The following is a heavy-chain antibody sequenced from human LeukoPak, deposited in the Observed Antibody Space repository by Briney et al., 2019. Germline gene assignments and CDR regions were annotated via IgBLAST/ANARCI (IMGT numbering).Heavy chain of an antibody. V-gene: IGHV4-59*12. CDR2: IYYSGST. J-gene: IGHJ4*02. CDR1: GGSISSYY. CDR3: ARFSNWMYYFDY. Sequence: SETLSLTCTVSGGSISSYYWSWIRQPPGKGLEWIGYIYYSGSTNYNPSLKSRVTISVDTSKNQFSLKLSSVTAADTAVYYCARFSNWMYYFDYWGQGTLVTVSS. D-gene: IGHD1-20*01.